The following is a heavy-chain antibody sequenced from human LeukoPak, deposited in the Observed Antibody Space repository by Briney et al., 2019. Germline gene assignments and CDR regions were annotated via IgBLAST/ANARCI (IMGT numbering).Heavy chain of an antibody. CDR3: ARHLGAIFGVVITYFDY. CDR1: GGSFSGYY. J-gene: IGHJ4*02. V-gene: IGHV4-34*01. D-gene: IGHD3-3*01. Sequence: SETLSLTCAVYGGSFSGYYWSWIRQPPGKGLEWIGEINHSGSTNYNPSLKSRVTISVDTSKNQFSLKLSSVTAADTAVYYCARHLGAIFGVVITYFDYWGQGTLVTVSS. CDR2: INHSGST.